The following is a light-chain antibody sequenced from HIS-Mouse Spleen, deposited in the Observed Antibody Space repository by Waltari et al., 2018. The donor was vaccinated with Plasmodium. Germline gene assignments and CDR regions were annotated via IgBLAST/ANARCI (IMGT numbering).Light chain of an antibody. CDR2: KAS. CDR3: QQYNSYSWT. CDR1: QSISSW. J-gene: IGKJ1*01. Sequence: DIQMTHSPSTPSASVGDRVTITCRASQSISSWLAWYQQKPGKAPKLLIYKASSLESGVPSRFSGSGSGTEFTLTISSLQPDDFATYYCQQYNSYSWTFGQGTKVEIK. V-gene: IGKV1-5*03.